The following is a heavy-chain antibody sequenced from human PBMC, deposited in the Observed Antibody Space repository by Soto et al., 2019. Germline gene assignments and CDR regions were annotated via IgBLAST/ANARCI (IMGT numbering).Heavy chain of an antibody. V-gene: IGHV1-18*01. Sequence: QVQLVQSGAEVKKPGASVKVSCKASGYTFTSYGISWGRQAPGQGLEWIGWISACNGNTTYAQNRQGRVPMTTYTSTSTAYVELRGLRSDDTAVYYCARAVSETSYVSGNGYWGQGTLVTVSS. D-gene: IGHD3-10*01. J-gene: IGHJ4*02. CDR1: GYTFTSYG. CDR2: ISACNGNT. CDR3: ARAVSETSYVSGNGY.